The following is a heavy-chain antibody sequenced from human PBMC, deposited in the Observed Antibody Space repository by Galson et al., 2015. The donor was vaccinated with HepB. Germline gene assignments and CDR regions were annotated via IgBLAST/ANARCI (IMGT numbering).Heavy chain of an antibody. V-gene: IGHV1-18*01. J-gene: IGHJ6*02. D-gene: IGHD2-2*02. CDR2: ISAYNGNT. CDR3: ARDTRYCSSTSCYTEYYYYGMDV. Sequence: SVKVSCKASGYTFTSYGISWVRQAPGQGLEWMGWISAYNGNTNYAQKLQGRVTMTTDTSTSTAYMELRSLRPDDTAVYYCARDTRYCSSTSCYTEYYYYGMDVWGQGTTVTVSS. CDR1: GYTFTSYG.